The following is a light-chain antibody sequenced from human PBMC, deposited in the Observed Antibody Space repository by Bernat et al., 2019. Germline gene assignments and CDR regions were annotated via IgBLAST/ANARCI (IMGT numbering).Light chain of an antibody. CDR3: SSYAGSKTWV. J-gene: IGLJ3*02. V-gene: IGLV2-8*01. Sequence: QSALTQPPSASGSPGQSVTISCTGTSSDVGGYNYVSWYQQHPGKAPKLMIYDVSKRPSGVPDRFSGSKSGNTASLIGSWLQDADEADYYCSSYAGSKTWVFGGVTKLTVL. CDR2: DVS. CDR1: SSDVGGYNY.